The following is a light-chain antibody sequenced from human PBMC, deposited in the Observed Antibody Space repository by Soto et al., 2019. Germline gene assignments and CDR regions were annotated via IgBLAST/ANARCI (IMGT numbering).Light chain of an antibody. CDR1: QSISGW. J-gene: IGKJ2*01. CDR2: DAS. V-gene: IGKV1-5*01. Sequence: DIQMTQSPSILSASVGDRVTITCRASQSISGWLAWYQLKPGKAPNLLIYDASSLKSGVPSRFSGSGSGTEFTLTISSLQPDDVATYYCQQYNSYSYTFGEGTKVAIK. CDR3: QQYNSYSYT.